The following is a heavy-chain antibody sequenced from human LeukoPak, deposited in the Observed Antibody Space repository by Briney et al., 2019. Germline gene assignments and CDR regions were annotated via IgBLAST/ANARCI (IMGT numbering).Heavy chain of an antibody. D-gene: IGHD6-19*01. J-gene: IGHJ4*02. CDR1: GGTFSSYA. CDR2: IMPILGIA. Sequence: SVKVSCKASGGTFSSYAISWVRQAPGQGLEWMGRIMPILGIANYAQKFQGRVTITADKSTSTAYMELSSLRSEDTAVYYCARGDIAVAVPFDYWGQGTLVTVSS. V-gene: IGHV1-69*04. CDR3: ARGDIAVAVPFDY.